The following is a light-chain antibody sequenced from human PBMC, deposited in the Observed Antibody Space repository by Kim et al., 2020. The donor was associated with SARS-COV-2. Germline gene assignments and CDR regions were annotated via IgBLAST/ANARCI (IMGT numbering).Light chain of an antibody. Sequence: DIQMTQSPSSLSASVGDRVTITCQASQDITNYLAWFQQKPGKAPKLLIYDASNSESGVPSRFSGSGSGTDFTLTISSLQPDDIATYYCQQYNNHALTFGPGTKVDIK. CDR3: QQYNNHALT. CDR2: DAS. CDR1: QDITNY. J-gene: IGKJ3*01. V-gene: IGKV1-33*01.